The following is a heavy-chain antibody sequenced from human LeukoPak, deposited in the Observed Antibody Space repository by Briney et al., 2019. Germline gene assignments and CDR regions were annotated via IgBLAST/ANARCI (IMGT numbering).Heavy chain of an antibody. CDR1: GYTFTNYW. Sequence: GESLKISCKGFGYTFTNYWIGWVRQMPGKGLEWMGIIYPGDSDTTYSPSFQGQVTISADKSINTAYLQWSSLKASDTAMYYCARHRSSSALDVPGGYWGQGTLVTVSS. CDR3: ARHRSSSALDVPGGY. V-gene: IGHV5-51*01. J-gene: IGHJ4*02. CDR2: IYPGDSDT. D-gene: IGHD1-1*01.